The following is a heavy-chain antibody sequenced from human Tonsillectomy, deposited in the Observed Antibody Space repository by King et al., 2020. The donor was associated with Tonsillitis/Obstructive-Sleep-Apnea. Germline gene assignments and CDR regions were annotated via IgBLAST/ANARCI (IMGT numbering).Heavy chain of an antibody. CDR3: VRETYYYDCSGGYYYYYYMDD. CDR1: GGSFSGYY. V-gene: IGHV4-34*01. D-gene: IGHD3-22*01. J-gene: IGHJ6*03. Sequence: VQLQQWGAGLLKPSETLSLTCAVYGGSFSGYYWSWIRQPPGKGLEWIGEINHSGSTNYNPSLKSRVTISVDTSKNQLSLKLSSVTAADTAVYYCVRETYYYDCSGGYYYYYYMDDWGKGTTVTVSS. CDR2: INHSGST.